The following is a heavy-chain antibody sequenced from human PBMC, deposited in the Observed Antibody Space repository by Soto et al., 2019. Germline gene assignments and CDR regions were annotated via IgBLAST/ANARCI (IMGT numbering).Heavy chain of an antibody. CDR3: VRDLGKQWLAPYYYYGMDV. V-gene: IGHV1-2*02. CDR1: GYTFTGYY. J-gene: IGHJ6*02. CDR2: INPNSGGT. Sequence: AASVKVSCKASGYTFTGYYMHWVRQAPGQGLEWMGWINPNSGGTNYAQKFQGRVTMTRDTSISTAYMELSRLRSDDTAVYYCVRDLGKQWLAPYYYYGMDVWGQGTTVTVSS. D-gene: IGHD6-19*01.